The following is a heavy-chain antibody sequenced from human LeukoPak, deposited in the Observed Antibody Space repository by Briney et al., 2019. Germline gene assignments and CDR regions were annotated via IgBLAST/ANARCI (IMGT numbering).Heavy chain of an antibody. J-gene: IGHJ5*02. CDR2: IYPGDSGT. CDR1: GYSFTSYW. V-gene: IGHV5-51*01. Sequence: GESLKISCKGSGYSFTSYWIGWVRQMPGKGLEWMGIIYPGDSGTRYSPSFQGQVTISADKSISTAYLQWSSLKASDTAMYYCARLDYYDSSGYIHGGSWFDPWGQGTLVTVSS. D-gene: IGHD3-22*01. CDR3: ARLDYYDSSGYIHGGSWFDP.